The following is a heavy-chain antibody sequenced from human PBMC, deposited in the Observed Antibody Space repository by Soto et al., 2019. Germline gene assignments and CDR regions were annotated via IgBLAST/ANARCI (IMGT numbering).Heavy chain of an antibody. D-gene: IGHD1-26*01. CDR2: IKRKIDGETT. V-gene: IGHV3-15*01. CDR3: VTYRGGGMDV. CDR1: GFTFSDDW. Sequence: EVQLVESGGGMVMPGGSLRLSCAASGFTFSDDWMTWIRQAPGKGLQCVGRIKRKIDGETTDYAAPVKGRFTIARDESKNTLYLQMNSLKVEDTAMYYCVTYRGGGMDVWGQGTTVTVSS. J-gene: IGHJ6*01.